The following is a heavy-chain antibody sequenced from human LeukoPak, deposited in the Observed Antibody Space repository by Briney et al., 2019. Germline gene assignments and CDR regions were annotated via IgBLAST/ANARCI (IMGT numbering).Heavy chain of an antibody. CDR3: ARCSTVTRNYYYYYYMDV. D-gene: IGHD4-17*01. CDR1: DGSFSGYY. Sequence: SETLSLTCAVYDGSFSGYYWSWIRQPPGKGLEWIGYIYYSGSTNYNPSLKSRVTISVDTSKNQFSLKLSSVTAADTAVYYCARCSTVTRNYYYYYYMDVWGKGTTVTVSS. J-gene: IGHJ6*03. CDR2: IYYSGST. V-gene: IGHV4-59*01.